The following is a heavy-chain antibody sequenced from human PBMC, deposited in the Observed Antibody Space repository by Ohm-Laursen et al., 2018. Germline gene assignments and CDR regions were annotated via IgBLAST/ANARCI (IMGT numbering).Heavy chain of an antibody. V-gene: IGHV4-59*01. D-gene: IGHD6-19*01. CDR3: ARELGAVAGTIDY. CDR1: GGSISSYY. Sequence: SETLSLTCTVSGGSISSYYWSWIRQPPGKGLEWIGYIYYSGSTSYNPSLKSRVTISVDTSKNQFSLKLSSVTAADTAVYYCARELGAVAGTIDYWGQGTLVTVSS. CDR2: IYYSGST. J-gene: IGHJ4*02.